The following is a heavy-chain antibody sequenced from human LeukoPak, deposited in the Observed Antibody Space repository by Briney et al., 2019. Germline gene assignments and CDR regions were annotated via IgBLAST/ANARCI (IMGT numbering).Heavy chain of an antibody. Sequence: SLNWVRQAPGKGLEWVSCISSSSTYIYYADSVKGRFTISRDNAKNSLYLQMNSLRAEDTAVYYCARAHNWKYGTFDYWGQGTLVTVSS. J-gene: IGHJ4*02. CDR3: ARAHNWKYGTFDY. CDR2: ISSSSTYI. V-gene: IGHV3-21*01. CDR1: S. D-gene: IGHD1-7*01.